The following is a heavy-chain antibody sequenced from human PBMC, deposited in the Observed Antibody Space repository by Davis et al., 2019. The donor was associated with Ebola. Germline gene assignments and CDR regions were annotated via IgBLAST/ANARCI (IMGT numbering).Heavy chain of an antibody. J-gene: IGHJ6*02. Sequence: PGGSLRLSCAASRFTFSSYAMHWVRQAPGKGLDWVAVISYDGDSAYYADSVKGRFTISRDNSKNTLYLQMNSLRAEDTAVYYCARDLYLAGTTDLYYYYYGMDVWGQGTTVTVSS. V-gene: IGHV3-30*03. CDR3: ARDLYLAGTTDLYYYYYGMDV. D-gene: IGHD1-7*01. CDR1: RFTFSSYA. CDR2: ISYDGDSA.